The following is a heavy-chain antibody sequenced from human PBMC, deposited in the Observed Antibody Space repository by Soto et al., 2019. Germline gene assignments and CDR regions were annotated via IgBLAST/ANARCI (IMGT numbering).Heavy chain of an antibody. CDR3: ARDLYHFDY. J-gene: IGHJ4*02. V-gene: IGHV3-30-3*01. CDR2: ISYDGSNK. Sequence: QVQLVESGGGVVQPGRSLRLSCAASGFTFSSYAMHWVRQAPGKGLEWVAVISYDGSNKYYADSVKGRFTISRDNSKNTLYLQMNSLRAEDTAVYYSARDLYHFDYLGQGTLVTVSS. CDR1: GFTFSSYA.